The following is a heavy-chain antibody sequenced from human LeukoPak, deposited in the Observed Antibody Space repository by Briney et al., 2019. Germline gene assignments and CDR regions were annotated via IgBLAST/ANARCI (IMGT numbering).Heavy chain of an antibody. CDR2: INHSGST. Sequence: SETLSLTCAVYGGSFSGYYWSWIRQPPGKGLEWIGEINHSGSTNYNPSLKSRVTISVDTSKNQFSLKLSSVTAADTAVYYCARDREWELQSLRYFDYWGQGTRVTVSS. CDR3: ARDREWELQSLRYFDY. J-gene: IGHJ4*02. CDR1: GGSFSGYY. V-gene: IGHV4-34*01. D-gene: IGHD1-26*01.